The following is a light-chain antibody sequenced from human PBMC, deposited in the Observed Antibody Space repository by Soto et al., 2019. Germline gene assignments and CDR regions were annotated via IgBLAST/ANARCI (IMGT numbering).Light chain of an antibody. CDR3: QHFRSTPRT. CDR1: QSVTSSY. CDR2: GAS. V-gene: IGKV3-20*01. J-gene: IGKJ1*01. Sequence: EIVLTQSPGTLSLSPGERATLSCRASQSVTSSYLGWYQQKPGQAPRLLIYGASSRATGIPDRFSGSGSGTDFTLTISRLEPEDFAVYYCQHFRSTPRTFGQGTKVEIK.